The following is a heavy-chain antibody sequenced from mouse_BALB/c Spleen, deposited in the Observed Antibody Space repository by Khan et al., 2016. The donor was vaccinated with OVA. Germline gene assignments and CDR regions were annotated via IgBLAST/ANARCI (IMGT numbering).Heavy chain of an antibody. V-gene: IGHV3-2*02. D-gene: IGHD1-2*01. CDR2: ISYSGAT. CDR3: ARQNYYGDALDY. J-gene: IGHJ4*01. Sequence: VQLQQSGPSLVKPSQSLSLTCTVTGYSITSNYAWSWIRQFPGSKLEWMGYISYSGATNYNPSLKSRISVTRDTSENQFFLQLNSVTTEDTATYFCARQNYYGDALDYWGQGTSVTVSS. CDR1: GYSITSNYA.